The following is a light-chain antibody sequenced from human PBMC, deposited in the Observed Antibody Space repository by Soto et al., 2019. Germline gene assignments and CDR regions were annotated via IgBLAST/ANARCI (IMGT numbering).Light chain of an antibody. CDR3: CLYTAGGTI. J-gene: IGLJ1*01. CDR1: SSDVGSYDYVSWYQQHY. V-gene: IGLV2-11*01. Sequence: QSALIQPPSVSGSPGQSVTISCTGTSSDVGSYDYVSWYQQHYVSWYQEHPGTVPKPMIYLVNTQPSGFPDRFSGSKSGRTAPMTISGRDAEDAAESYSCLYTAGGTIFGTGTKVTVL. CDR2: LVN.